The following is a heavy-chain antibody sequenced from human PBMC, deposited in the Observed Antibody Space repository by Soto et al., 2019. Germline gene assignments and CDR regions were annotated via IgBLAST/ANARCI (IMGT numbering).Heavy chain of an antibody. V-gene: IGHV3-30*18. CDR1: GFTFSNYG. Sequence: GGSLRLSCVASGFTFSNYGMHWVRQAPGKGLEWVAFISDDGSNKYYADSMRGRFTMSRDNSKRTLYLQMSSLRVEDTAVYYCTKRRNVLRFLEWSSGMEVWGQGTTVTVSS. J-gene: IGHJ6*02. CDR3: TKRRNVLRFLEWSSGMEV. D-gene: IGHD3-3*01. CDR2: ISDDGSNK.